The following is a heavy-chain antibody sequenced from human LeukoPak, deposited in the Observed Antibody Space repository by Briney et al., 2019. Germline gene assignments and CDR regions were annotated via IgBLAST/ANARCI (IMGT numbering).Heavy chain of an antibody. CDR1: GGTFSSYA. V-gene: IGHV1-69*04. J-gene: IGHJ4*02. Sequence: SVKVSCKASGGTFSSYAISWVRQAPGQGLEWMGRIIPILGIANYAQKFQGRVTITADKSTSTAYMELSSLRSEDTAVYYCARDLLGDGYNSYYFDYWGQGTLVTVSS. D-gene: IGHD5-24*01. CDR2: IIPILGIA. CDR3: ARDLLGDGYNSYYFDY.